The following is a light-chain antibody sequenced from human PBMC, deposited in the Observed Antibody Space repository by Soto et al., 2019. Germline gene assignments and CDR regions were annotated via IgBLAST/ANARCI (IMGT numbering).Light chain of an antibody. J-gene: IGKJ1*01. Sequence: DIQLTQSPSTLSASVGDRVTITCRASQSIMTWLAWYQQKPGKAPKLLIYKASDLDVGVPSRFSGSGSATEFTLTISSLQPDDVATYYCQQYNAYSPWTFGQGTKV. V-gene: IGKV1-5*03. CDR2: KAS. CDR3: QQYNAYSPWT. CDR1: QSIMTW.